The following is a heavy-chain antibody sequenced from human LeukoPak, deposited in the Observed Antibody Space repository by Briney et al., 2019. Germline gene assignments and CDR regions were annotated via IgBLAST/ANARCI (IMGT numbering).Heavy chain of an antibody. D-gene: IGHD2-15*01. CDR1: GFTFSSYS. Sequence: XGGSLRLSCAASGFTFSSYSMNWVRQAPGKGLEWVSSISSSSSYIYYADSVKGRFTISRDNAKNSLYLQMNSLRAEDTAVYYCARDAPPVTAAPFDYWGQGTLVTVSS. CDR3: ARDAPPVTAAPFDY. CDR2: ISSSSSYI. V-gene: IGHV3-21*01. J-gene: IGHJ4*02.